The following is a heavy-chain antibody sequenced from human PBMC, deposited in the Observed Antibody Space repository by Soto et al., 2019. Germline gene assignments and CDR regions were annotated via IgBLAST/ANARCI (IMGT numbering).Heavy chain of an antibody. J-gene: IGHJ5*02. Sequence: SETLPLTCPFSGGSLNNYYWSWIRQPAGKGLEWIGRIYPTGNTNYKSSLWSRVTMSIDTSKNQFSLRLRFLTAADTAMYYCVRGSLQVDHWGQVTRVSV. CDR3: VRGSLQVDH. V-gene: IGHV4-4*07. CDR1: GGSLNNYY. CDR2: IYPTGNT. D-gene: IGHD4-4*01.